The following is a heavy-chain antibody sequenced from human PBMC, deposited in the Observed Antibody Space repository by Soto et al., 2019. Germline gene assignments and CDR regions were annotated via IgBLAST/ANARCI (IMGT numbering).Heavy chain of an antibody. Sequence: GGSLRLSCEASGFTFSTYAMSWVRQAPGKGLEWVSGISGSGDRTHYADSAKGRFSISRDNSQNTLHLQMNSLRAEDTAVCYCAQASTYEYVWGSFRYYFDHWGQGALVTVSS. V-gene: IGHV3-23*01. CDR2: ISGSGDRT. D-gene: IGHD3-16*02. J-gene: IGHJ4*02. CDR1: GFTFSTYA. CDR3: AQASTYEYVWGSFRYYFDH.